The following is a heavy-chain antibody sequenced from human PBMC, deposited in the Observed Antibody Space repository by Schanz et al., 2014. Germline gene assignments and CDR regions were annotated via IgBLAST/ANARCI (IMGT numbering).Heavy chain of an antibody. V-gene: IGHV3-21*01. J-gene: IGHJ4*02. CDR1: GFIFSGHY. Sequence: PGGSLRLSCAASGFIFSGHYMEWVRQAPGKGLEWVSSISSTSSYIFYADSVKGRFTISRDNAKNSLYLQMNSLRAEDTAVYYCVPMSIAAHWGQGTLVTVSS. D-gene: IGHD6-6*01. CDR2: ISSTSSYI. CDR3: VPMSIAAH.